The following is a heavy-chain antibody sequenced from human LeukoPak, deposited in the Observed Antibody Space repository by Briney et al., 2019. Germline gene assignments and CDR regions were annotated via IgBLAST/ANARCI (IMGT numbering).Heavy chain of an antibody. J-gene: IGHJ2*01. CDR1: GYTFTSYG. CDR3: ARDLRDGYNYVPPPSIGYFDL. V-gene: IGHV1-18*01. CDR2: ISAYNGNT. D-gene: IGHD5-24*01. Sequence: GASVKVSCKASGYTFTSYGISWVRQAPGQGLEWMGWISAYNGNTNYAQKLQGRVTMTTDTSTSTAYMELRSLRSDDTAVYYCARDLRDGYNYVPPPSIGYFDLWGRGTLVTVSS.